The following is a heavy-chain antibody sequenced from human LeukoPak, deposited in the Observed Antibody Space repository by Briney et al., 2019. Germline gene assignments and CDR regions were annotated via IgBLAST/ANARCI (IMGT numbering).Heavy chain of an antibody. V-gene: IGHV3-13*01. Sequence: PGGSLRLSCAASGFTFSDYDMHWVREATGKGPEWVSAIGTAGDTYYTGSVEGRFTVSRENAKNSLYLQMNSLRAGDTAVYYCARVAKERVGGVYYFDYWGQGTLVTVSS. CDR2: IGTAGDT. CDR1: GFTFSDYD. CDR3: ARVAKERVGGVYYFDY. J-gene: IGHJ4*02. D-gene: IGHD1-1*01.